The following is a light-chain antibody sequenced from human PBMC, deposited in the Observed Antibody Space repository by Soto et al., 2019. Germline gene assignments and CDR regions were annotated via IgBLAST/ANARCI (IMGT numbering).Light chain of an antibody. J-gene: IGLJ1*01. CDR2: GNN. CDR1: SSNIGAGYD. V-gene: IGLV1-40*01. Sequence: QLVLTQPPSVSGAPGQRVTISCTGSSSNIGAGYDVHWYQQLPGTAPKLLIFGNNNRPSGVPDRFSGSKSGTSASLAITGLRAEDEADYSCQSYDSSLIGSYVFGTGTKLTVL. CDR3: QSYDSSLIGSYV.